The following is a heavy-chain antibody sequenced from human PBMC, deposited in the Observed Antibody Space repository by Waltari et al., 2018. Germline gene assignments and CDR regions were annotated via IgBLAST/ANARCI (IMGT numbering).Heavy chain of an antibody. J-gene: IGHJ4*02. V-gene: IGHV3-21*01. CDR3: ARGGGSFGHGGY. CDR2: ISSSSSYI. D-gene: IGHD1-26*01. Sequence: EVQLVESGGGLVKPGGSLRLSCAASGFTFSSYSMNWVRQAPGKGLEWVSSISSSSSYIYYADSVKGRFTIARDNAKNSLYLQMNSLRAEDTAVYYCARGGGSFGHGGYWGQGTLVTVSS. CDR1: GFTFSSYS.